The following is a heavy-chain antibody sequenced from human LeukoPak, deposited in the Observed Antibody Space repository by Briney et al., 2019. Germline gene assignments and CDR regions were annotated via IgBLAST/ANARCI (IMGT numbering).Heavy chain of an antibody. Sequence: KPSETLSLTCTVSGGSINTPNYYWGWIRQTPGKGLEWIGNIFYSGGTYYSPSLTSRVTISLDTSRNQFSLKLNSVTAADTAVYYCARHGTVTTMQPFDYWGQGTLVTVSS. CDR2: IFYSGGT. J-gene: IGHJ4*02. V-gene: IGHV4-39*01. CDR3: ARHGTVTTMQPFDY. D-gene: IGHD4-17*01. CDR1: GGSINTPNYY.